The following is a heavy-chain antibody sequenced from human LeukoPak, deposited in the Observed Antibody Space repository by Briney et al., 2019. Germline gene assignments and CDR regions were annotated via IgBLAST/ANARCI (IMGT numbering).Heavy chain of an antibody. D-gene: IGHD3-3*01. CDR2: IIPIFGTA. Sequence: SVKVSCKASGGTFSSYAISWVRQAPGQGLEWMGGIIPIFGTANYAQKFQGRVTIATDESTSTAYMELSSLRSEDTAVYYCARGVLEWLSWNYYMDVWGKGTTVTVSS. J-gene: IGHJ6*03. CDR1: GGTFSSYA. CDR3: ARGVLEWLSWNYYMDV. V-gene: IGHV1-69*05.